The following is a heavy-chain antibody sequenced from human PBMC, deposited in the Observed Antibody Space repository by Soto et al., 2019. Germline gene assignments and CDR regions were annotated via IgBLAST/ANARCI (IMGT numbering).Heavy chain of an antibody. V-gene: IGHV4-31*03. Sequence: PSETLSLTCTVSGGSISSGGYYWSWIRQHPGKGLEWIGDIYYGGSTYYNPSLKSRVTISVDTSKNQCSLKLSSVTAAETAVYYCARVITMVRGVPDSWGQGTLVTVSS. CDR2: IYYGGST. D-gene: IGHD3-10*01. J-gene: IGHJ4*01. CDR3: ARVITMVRGVPDS. CDR1: GGSISSGGYY.